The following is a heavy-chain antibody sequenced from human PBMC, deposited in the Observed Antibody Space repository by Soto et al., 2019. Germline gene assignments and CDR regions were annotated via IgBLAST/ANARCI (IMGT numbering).Heavy chain of an antibody. CDR2: ISYDGSNK. J-gene: IGHJ4*02. Sequence: PLRHSYTASGVTFSSYGVHWVRQAPGKGLEWVAVISYDGSNKYYADSVKGRFTISRDNSKNTLYLQMNSLRAEDTAVYYCAKATPLIFDYWGQGTLVTVSS. CDR3: AKATPLIFDY. V-gene: IGHV3-30*18. CDR1: GVTFSSYG.